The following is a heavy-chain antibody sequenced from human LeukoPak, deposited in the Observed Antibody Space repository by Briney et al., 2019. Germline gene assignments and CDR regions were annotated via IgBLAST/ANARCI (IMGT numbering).Heavy chain of an antibody. CDR2: ISSRSSNK. V-gene: IGHV3-11*04. D-gene: IGHD1-26*01. J-gene: IGHJ3*02. CDR3: AREGWDLNALDI. Sequence: GGSLRLSCAASGFTFSNHYMSWIRQAPGKGLVWVSYISSRSSNKYYADSVKGRFTISMDNAKNSLYLQMDSLRVEDTAVYYCAREGWDLNALDIWGQGTMVTVSP. CDR1: GFTFSNHY.